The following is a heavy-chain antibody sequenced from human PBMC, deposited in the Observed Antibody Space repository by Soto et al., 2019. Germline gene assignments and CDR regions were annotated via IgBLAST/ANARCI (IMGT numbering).Heavy chain of an antibody. V-gene: IGHV3-11*05. CDR3: ARVARGSGIYADCVCFDY. Sequence: QVQLVESGGGLVKPGGSLRLSCAASGFIFSDYYMSWIRQAPGRGLEWVSYISESGTYTNYADSVKGRFTISRDSARNSVYLQMNSLRAEDAALYYCARVARGSGIYADCVCFDYWGPGTLVTVSS. D-gene: IGHD3-10*01. CDR1: GFIFSDYY. J-gene: IGHJ4*02. CDR2: ISESGTYT.